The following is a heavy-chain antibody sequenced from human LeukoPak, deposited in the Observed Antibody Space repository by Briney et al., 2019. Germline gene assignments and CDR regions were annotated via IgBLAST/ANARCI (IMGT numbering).Heavy chain of an antibody. CDR3: ARYRIGSTGSDIFDY. V-gene: IGHV4-59*08. D-gene: IGHD2-8*02. CDR2: IYYSGST. CDR1: GGSISSYY. Sequence: SETLSLTCTVSGGSISSYYWSWIRQPPGKGLEWIGYIYYSGSTNYNPSLKSRVTISVDTSKNQFSLKLSSVTAADTAVYYCARYRIGSTGSDIFDYWGQGTLVTVSS. J-gene: IGHJ4*02.